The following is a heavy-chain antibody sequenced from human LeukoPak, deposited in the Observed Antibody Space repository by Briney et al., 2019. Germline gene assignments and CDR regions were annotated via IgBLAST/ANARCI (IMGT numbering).Heavy chain of an antibody. CDR2: IYHSGST. J-gene: IGHJ3*02. Sequence: SETLSLTCTVSGGSISSSSYYWSWIRQPPGKGLEWIGYIYHSGSTYYNPSLKSRVTISVDRSKNQFSLKLSSVTAADTAVYYCARDLRNHDFWSGGAFDIWGQGTMVTVYS. V-gene: IGHV4-30-2*01. D-gene: IGHD3-3*01. CDR1: GGSISSSSYY. CDR3: ARDLRNHDFWSGGAFDI.